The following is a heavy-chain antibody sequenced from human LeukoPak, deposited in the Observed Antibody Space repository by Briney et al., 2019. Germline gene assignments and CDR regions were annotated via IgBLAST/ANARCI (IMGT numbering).Heavy chain of an antibody. CDR1: GFTFNSYW. D-gene: IGHD2-21*02. CDR3: ARYEQRPGMTASDP. J-gene: IGHJ5*02. V-gene: IGHV3-74*01. CDR2: INTNERWT. Sequence: PGGALRLSCALSGFTFNSYWMVGLRHALGRGLVWGCCINTNERWTLHAALVNGRFAISRYYARNTLYLQMNSRGVEDTAMYYCARYEQRPGMTASDPWSQGALVTVSS.